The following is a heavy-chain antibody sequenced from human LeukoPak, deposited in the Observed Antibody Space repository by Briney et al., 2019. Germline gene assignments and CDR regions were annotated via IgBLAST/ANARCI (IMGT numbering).Heavy chain of an antibody. CDR1: GFTFSTYN. CDR3: ARGDPIYDFWSGGDY. J-gene: IGHJ4*02. CDR2: ISSSSNVI. Sequence: PGGSLRLSCAASGFTFSTYNMNWVRQAPGKGLEWVSYISSSSNVIYYTDSVKGRFTISRDNARNLLSLQMNSLRAEDTAVYYCARGDPIYDFWSGGDYWGQGSLVTVSS. D-gene: IGHD3-3*01. V-gene: IGHV3-48*01.